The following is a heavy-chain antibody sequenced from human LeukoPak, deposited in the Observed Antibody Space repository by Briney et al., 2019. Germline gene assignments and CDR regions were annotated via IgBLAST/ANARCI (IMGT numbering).Heavy chain of an antibody. D-gene: IGHD2-2*01. J-gene: IGHJ2*01. CDR1: GGSISSHD. Sequence: SETLSLTCTVSGGSISSHDWSWVRQPPGKGLEWVGYIYYSGSTNYNPSLKSRVTISVDPSKTQFSLKLSSVTAADTAVYYCARPAGYCSSTSCYYDWYFDLWGRGTLVTVSS. CDR2: IYYSGST. V-gene: IGHV4-59*08. CDR3: ARPAGYCSSTSCYYDWYFDL.